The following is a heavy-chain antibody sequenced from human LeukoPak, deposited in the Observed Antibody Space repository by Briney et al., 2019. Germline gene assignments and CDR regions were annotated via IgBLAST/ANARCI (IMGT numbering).Heavy chain of an antibody. CDR2: FDPEDGET. V-gene: IGHV1-24*01. J-gene: IGHJ6*02. Sequence: ASVKVSCKVSGYTLTELSTHWVRQAPGKGLEWMGGFDPEDGETIYAQKFQGRVTMTEDTSTDTAYMELSSLRSEDTAVYYCATGRSGWPRLDVWGQGTTVTVSS. CDR3: ATGRSGWPRLDV. D-gene: IGHD6-19*01. CDR1: GYTLTELS.